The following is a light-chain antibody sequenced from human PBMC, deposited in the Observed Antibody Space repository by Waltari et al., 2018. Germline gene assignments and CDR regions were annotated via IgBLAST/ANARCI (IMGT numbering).Light chain of an antibody. CDR2: WAA. V-gene: IGKV4-1*01. CDR1: QSILYTSKNMNY. J-gene: IGKJ2*01. CDR3: QQSYSTPPYT. Sequence: DIVMTQSPDSLAVSLGERATINCKSSQSILYTSKNMNYLSWYQQKPGQPPKLLIYWAATRESGVPERFSGSGYGTDFTLTISSLQPEDFATYYCQQSYSTPPYTFGQGTKLEIK.